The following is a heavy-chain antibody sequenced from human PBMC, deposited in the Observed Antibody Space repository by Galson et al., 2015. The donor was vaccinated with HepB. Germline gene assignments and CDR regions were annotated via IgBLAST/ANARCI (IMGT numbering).Heavy chain of an antibody. J-gene: IGHJ3*02. V-gene: IGHV3-48*02. Sequence: SLRLSCAASGFTFSTYAMNWVRQAPGKGLESISYIRAGSSIISYADSVKGRFTISRDDARSSLYLEMNSLRDEDTAVYYCARDHDWAIDIWGQGTLVIVSP. CDR3: ARDHDWAIDI. CDR1: GFTFSTYA. D-gene: IGHD2-21*01. CDR2: IRAGSSII.